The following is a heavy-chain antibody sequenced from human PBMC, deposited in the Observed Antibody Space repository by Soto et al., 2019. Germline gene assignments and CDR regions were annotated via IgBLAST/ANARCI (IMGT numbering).Heavy chain of an antibody. CDR1: GGSISSYY. J-gene: IGHJ6*02. CDR2: IYYSWST. Sequence: PSETLSLTCTVSGGSISSYYWSWIRQPPGKGLEWIGYIYYSWSTNYNPSLKSRVTISVDTSKNQFSLKLSSVTAADTAVYYCASTTKYYDFWSGPSGMDVWGQGTTVTVSS. CDR3: ASTTKYYDFWSGPSGMDV. V-gene: IGHV4-59*01. D-gene: IGHD3-3*01.